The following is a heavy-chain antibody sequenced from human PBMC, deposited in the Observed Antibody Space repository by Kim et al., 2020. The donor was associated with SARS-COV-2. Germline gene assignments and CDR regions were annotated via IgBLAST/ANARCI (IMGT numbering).Heavy chain of an antibody. Sequence: SQTLSLTCAISGDSVSSTGAVWNWIRQSPSRGLEWLGRTYYRSKWYNDYAVSVKGRITINPDTFRNQFSLQLNSVSPEDTAVYYCARDWFGGSCFDHWGQGTLVTVSS. CDR1: GDSVSSTGAV. D-gene: IGHD2-15*01. CDR3: ARDWFGGSCFDH. J-gene: IGHJ4*02. CDR2: TYYRSKWYN. V-gene: IGHV6-1*01.